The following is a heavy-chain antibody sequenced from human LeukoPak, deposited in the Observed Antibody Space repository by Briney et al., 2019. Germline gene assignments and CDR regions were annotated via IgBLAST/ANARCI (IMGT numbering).Heavy chain of an antibody. J-gene: IGHJ5*02. CDR3: VRDYCSGGSCYESKWFDP. CDR2: VDGGGGGT. V-gene: IGHV3-23*01. D-gene: IGHD2-15*01. Sequence: GRSLRLSCAASGFTLSSYAMTWVRQAPGRGLEWVSSVDGGGGGTYYADSVKGRFTTSRDNSKDTLYLQMNGLRAEDTAVYFCVRDYCSGGSCYESKWFDPWGQGTLVTVSS. CDR1: GFTLSSYA.